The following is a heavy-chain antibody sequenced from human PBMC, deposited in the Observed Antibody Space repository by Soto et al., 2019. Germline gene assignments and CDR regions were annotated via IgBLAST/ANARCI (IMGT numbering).Heavy chain of an antibody. CDR3: ARDGYYGSGSDNWFDP. Sequence: SETLSLTCTVSGGSISSGGYYWSWIRQHPGKGLEWIGYIYYSGSTYYNPSLKSRVTISVDTSKNQFSLKLSSVTAADTAMYYCARDGYYGSGSDNWFDPWGQGTLVTVSS. CDR2: IYYSGST. V-gene: IGHV4-31*03. CDR1: GGSISSGGYY. D-gene: IGHD3-10*01. J-gene: IGHJ5*02.